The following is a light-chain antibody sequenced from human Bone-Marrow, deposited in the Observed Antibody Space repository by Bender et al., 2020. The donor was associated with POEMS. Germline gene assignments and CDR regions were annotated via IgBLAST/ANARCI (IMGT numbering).Light chain of an antibody. CDR3: SSYTTTSGYV. CDR2: EVS. V-gene: IGLV2-14*02. CDR1: SSDLGTYNL. Sequence: QSALTQPASVSGSPGQSITISCTGTSSDLGTYNLVSWYQQHPGKAPKLIIYEVSKRPSGVSNRFSGSRSGNTASLTISGLQPEDEADYFCSSYTTTSGYVFGSGTKVTVL. J-gene: IGLJ1*01.